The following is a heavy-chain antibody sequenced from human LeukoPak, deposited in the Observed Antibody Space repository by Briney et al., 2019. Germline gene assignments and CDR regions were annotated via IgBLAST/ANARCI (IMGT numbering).Heavy chain of an antibody. Sequence: ASVKVSCKASGYTFTGYYMHWVRQAPGQGLEWMGWINPNSGGTNYAQKFQGRVTMTRDTSISTAYVELSRLRSDDTAVYYCARGRGYSYGYRIPLDYWGQGTLVTVSS. D-gene: IGHD5-18*01. CDR2: INPNSGGT. CDR3: ARGRGYSYGYRIPLDY. J-gene: IGHJ4*02. V-gene: IGHV1-2*02. CDR1: GYTFTGYY.